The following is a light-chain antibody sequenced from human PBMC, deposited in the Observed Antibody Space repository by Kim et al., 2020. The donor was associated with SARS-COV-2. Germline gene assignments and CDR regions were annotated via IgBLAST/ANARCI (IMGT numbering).Light chain of an antibody. CDR1: SSDVGGYNY. J-gene: IGLJ3*02. Sequence: QSALTQPASVSGSPGQSITISCTGTSSDVGGYNYVSWYQQHPGKAPKLMIYDVSKRPSGVSNRFCGSKSGNTASLTISGLQAEEEADYYCSSYTGSSTWVFGGGTQLTVL. V-gene: IGLV2-14*01. CDR3: SSYTGSSTWV. CDR2: DVS.